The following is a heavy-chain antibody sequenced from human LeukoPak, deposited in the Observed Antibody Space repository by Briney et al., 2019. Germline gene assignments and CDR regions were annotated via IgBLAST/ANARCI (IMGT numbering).Heavy chain of an antibody. CDR1: GDSISGYY. V-gene: IGHV4-4*07. J-gene: IGHJ6*03. CDR2: IYSSGST. D-gene: IGHD1-1*01. Sequence: PSETLSLTCSVSGDSISGYYWRWIRQPAGKGLECIGRIYSSGSTNYNPSLKSRLTMSVDTSKNQFSLKLSSVTAADTAVYYCARVGGTATTGYCYMDVWGKGTTVTVSS. CDR3: ARVGGTATTGYCYMDV.